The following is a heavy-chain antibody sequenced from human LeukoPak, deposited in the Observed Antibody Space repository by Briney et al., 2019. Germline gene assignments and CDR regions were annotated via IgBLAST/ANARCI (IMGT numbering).Heavy chain of an antibody. J-gene: IGHJ4*02. CDR3: ARAGSTSLLDYYFDY. Sequence: PSETLSLTCTVSGGSISSSSYYWGWIRQPPGKGLEWIGSIYYSGSTYYNPSLKSRVTISVDTSKNQFSLKLSSVTAADTAVYYCARAGSTSLLDYYFDYWGQGTLVTVSS. CDR1: GGSISSSSYY. D-gene: IGHD2-2*01. V-gene: IGHV4-39*01. CDR2: IYYSGST.